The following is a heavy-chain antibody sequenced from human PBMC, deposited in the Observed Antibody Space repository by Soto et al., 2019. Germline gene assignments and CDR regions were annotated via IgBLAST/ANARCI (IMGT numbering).Heavy chain of an antibody. Sequence: QVPLQESGPRLVRPSGTLSLTCNVSRGSIPTSNWWNCVRQPPGRGLEWIGEIYHSGSTNYNLSLKSRVTLSVDKSKNQFSLTLSSVTAADTAIYYCARRGGGVVLAATTPFDYWGQGILVTVSS. V-gene: IGHV4-4*02. CDR1: RGSIPTSNW. CDR3: ARRGGGVVLAATTPFDY. J-gene: IGHJ4*02. D-gene: IGHD2-15*01. CDR2: IYHSGST.